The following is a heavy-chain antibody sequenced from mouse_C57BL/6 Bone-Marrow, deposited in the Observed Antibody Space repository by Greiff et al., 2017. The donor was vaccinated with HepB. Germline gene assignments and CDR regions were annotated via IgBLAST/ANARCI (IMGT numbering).Heavy chain of an antibody. CDR2: IRLKSDNYAT. CDR3: TPRRSYWYFDV. J-gene: IGHJ1*03. Sequence: EVNLVESGGGLVQPGGSMKLSCVASGFTFSNYWMNWVRQSPEKGLEWVAQIRLKSDNYATHYAESVKGRFTISRDDSKSSVYLQMNNLRAEDTGIYYCTPRRSYWYFDVWGTGTTVTVSS. V-gene: IGHV6-3*01. CDR1: GFTFSNYW.